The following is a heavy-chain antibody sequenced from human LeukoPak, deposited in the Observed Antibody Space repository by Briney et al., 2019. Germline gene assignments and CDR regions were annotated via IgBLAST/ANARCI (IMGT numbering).Heavy chain of an antibody. Sequence: SETLSLTCTVSGYSISSGYYWGWIRQPPGTGLEWIGSIYHSGSTYYNPSLKSRVTISVDTSKNQFSLKLSSVTAADTAVYYCARDGTDYYGSGSYYRIFDYWGQGTLVTVSS. CDR1: GYSISSGYY. D-gene: IGHD3-10*01. CDR2: IYHSGST. J-gene: IGHJ4*02. V-gene: IGHV4-38-2*02. CDR3: ARDGTDYYGSGSYYRIFDY.